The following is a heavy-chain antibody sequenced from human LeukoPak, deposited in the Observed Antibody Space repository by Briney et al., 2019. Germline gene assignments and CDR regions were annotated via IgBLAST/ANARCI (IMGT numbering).Heavy chain of an antibody. V-gene: IGHV4-59*08. D-gene: IGHD3-22*01. CDR3: ARHLYDSRGQTSFDY. CDR2: ISYSGST. Sequence: SETLSLTCTVSGGSISRYYWSWIRQPPGKGLEWIGYISYSGSTNYNPSLKSRVTISVDTSKKQFSLKLSSVTAADTAMYYCARHLYDSRGQTSFDYRGQGTLVTVSS. J-gene: IGHJ4*02. CDR1: GGSISRYY.